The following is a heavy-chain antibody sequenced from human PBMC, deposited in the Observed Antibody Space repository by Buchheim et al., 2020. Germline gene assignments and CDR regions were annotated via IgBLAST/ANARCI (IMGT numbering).Heavy chain of an antibody. J-gene: IGHJ6*02. D-gene: IGHD2-2*01. CDR1: GFTFSSYG. Sequence: QVQLVESGGGVVQPGRSLRLSCAASGFTFSSYGMHWVRQAPGKGLEWVAVISYDGSNKYYADSVKGRFTISRDNSKKTLYLQMNSLRAGDTAVYYYAKDSYCSSTSCYSRYYGMDVWGQGTT. CDR3: AKDSYCSSTSCYSRYYGMDV. CDR2: ISYDGSNK. V-gene: IGHV3-30*18.